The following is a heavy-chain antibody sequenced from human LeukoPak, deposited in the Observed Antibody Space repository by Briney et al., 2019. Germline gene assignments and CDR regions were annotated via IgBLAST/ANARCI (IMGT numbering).Heavy chain of an antibody. CDR1: GFTFRKHW. D-gene: IGHD2-2*01. CDR2: IKEDGSEK. CDR3: ARVSTSWYGDY. Sequence: GGSLTLSCAATGFTFRKHWMSWVRQATGKGLECVAKIKEDGSEKHYVDSVKGRFTISRDNARNSLYLQMNSLRVDDTAVYYCARVSTSWYGDYWGQGTLVTVSS. J-gene: IGHJ4*02. V-gene: IGHV3-7*01.